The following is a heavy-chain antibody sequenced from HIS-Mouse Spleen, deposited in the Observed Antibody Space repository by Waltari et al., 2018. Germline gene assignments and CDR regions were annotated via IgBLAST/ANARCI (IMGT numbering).Heavy chain of an antibody. J-gene: IGHJ2*01. D-gene: IGHD6-13*01. V-gene: IGHV4-39*07. Sequence: QLQLQESGPGLVKPSETLSLTCTVSGGSISSGSYYWGWIRQPPGKGLEWIGSIYYSGSTYYNPSPKSRVTISVDTSKNQFSLKLSSVTAADTAVYYCAREIPYSSSWYDWYFDLWGRGTLVTVSS. CDR1: GGSISSGSYY. CDR3: AREIPYSSSWYDWYFDL. CDR2: IYYSGST.